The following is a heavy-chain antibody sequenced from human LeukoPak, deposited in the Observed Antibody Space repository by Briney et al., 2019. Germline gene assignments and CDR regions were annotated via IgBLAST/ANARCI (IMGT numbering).Heavy chain of an antibody. CDR1: GSSISSDYY. D-gene: IGHD2-15*01. CDR2: IKHRGRS. V-gene: IGHV4-38-2*02. Sequence: SETLSLTCRVSGSSISSDYYWGWFRQPPGKGREGIGSIKHRGRSYYNPSLKSRVTISVDTSKNQFSLQLSSVTAADTAVYYCARVVGATSIDYWGQGILVTVSS. J-gene: IGHJ4*02. CDR3: ARVVGATSIDY.